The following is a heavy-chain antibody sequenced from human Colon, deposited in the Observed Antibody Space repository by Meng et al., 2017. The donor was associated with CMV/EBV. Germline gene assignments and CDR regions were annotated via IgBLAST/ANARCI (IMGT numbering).Heavy chain of an antibody. CDR2: INPKNGAT. CDR1: GYTFIDYY. J-gene: IGHJ4*02. V-gene: IGHV1-2*02. CDR3: ARGFDFWRGSDFDY. Sequence: VKVSCKAAGYTFIDYYMHWVRQAPGQGLEWMGWINPKNGATNYDQKFQDRVTVTRDTSITTVYMELNRLRLDDTAVYFCARGFDFWRGSDFDYWGQGTSVTVSS. D-gene: IGHD3-3*01.